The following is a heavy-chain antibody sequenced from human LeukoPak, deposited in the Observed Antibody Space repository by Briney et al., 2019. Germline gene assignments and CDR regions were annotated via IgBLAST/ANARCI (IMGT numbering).Heavy chain of an antibody. D-gene: IGHD3-9*01. CDR2: IYYRGST. Sequence: SETRSLTCTVSGGSISSRGYYWSWIRQHAGKGLEWIGYIYYRGSTYFNPSLKSRITISVDTSKNQFSLTLSSVTAADAAVYFCARTYYDVSTGYPGYYFDYWGQGTLVTVSS. V-gene: IGHV4-31*03. J-gene: IGHJ4*02. CDR3: ARTYYDVSTGYPGYYFDY. CDR1: GGSISSRGYY.